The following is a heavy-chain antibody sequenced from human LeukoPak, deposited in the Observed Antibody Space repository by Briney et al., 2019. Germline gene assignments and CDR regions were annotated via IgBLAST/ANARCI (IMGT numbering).Heavy chain of an antibody. Sequence: PSETLSLTCTVSGGSISSSSYYWGWIRQPPGKGLEWIGSIYYSGSTYYNPSLKSRVTISVDTSKNQFSLKLSSVTAAGTAVYYCARVGVPAGKFYYYYYMDVWGKGTTVTISS. J-gene: IGHJ6*03. CDR3: ARVGVPAGKFYYYYYMDV. D-gene: IGHD2-2*01. CDR1: GGSISSSSYY. V-gene: IGHV4-39*01. CDR2: IYYSGST.